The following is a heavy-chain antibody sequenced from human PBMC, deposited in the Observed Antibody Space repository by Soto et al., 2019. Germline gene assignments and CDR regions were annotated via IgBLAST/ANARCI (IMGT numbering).Heavy chain of an antibody. CDR1: GDSVSSNSAA. D-gene: IGHD6-19*01. V-gene: IGHV6-1*01. Sequence: PSQTLSLTCAISGDSVSSNSAAWNWIRQSPSRGLEWLGRTYYRSKWYNDYAVSVKSRITVNPDTSKNQFSLQLNSVTPEDTAVHYCARDVGIAVAGPYNWFDPRGQRTLVTVSS. J-gene: IGHJ5*02. CDR3: ARDVGIAVAGPYNWFDP. CDR2: TYYRSKWYN.